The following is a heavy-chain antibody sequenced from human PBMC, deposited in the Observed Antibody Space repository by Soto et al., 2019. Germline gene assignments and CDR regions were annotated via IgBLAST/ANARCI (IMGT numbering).Heavy chain of an antibody. CDR3: ARVFGYSSGWYSGNDAFDI. V-gene: IGHV4-4*02. Sequence: QVQLQESGPGLVKPSGTLSLTCAVSGGSISSSNWWSWVRQPPGKGLEWIGEIYHSGSTNYNPSLKSRVTISVDKSKNQFSLKLSSVTAADTAVYYCARVFGYSSGWYSGNDAFDIWGQGTMVTVSS. CDR2: IYHSGST. J-gene: IGHJ3*02. CDR1: GGSISSSNW. D-gene: IGHD6-19*01.